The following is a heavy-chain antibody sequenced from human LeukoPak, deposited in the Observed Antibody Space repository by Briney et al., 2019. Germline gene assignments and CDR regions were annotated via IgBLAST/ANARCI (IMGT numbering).Heavy chain of an antibody. CDR1: GYTFTTYA. CDR2: INPNSGGT. V-gene: IGHV1-2*02. Sequence: ASVKVSCKASGYTFTTYAMNWVRQAPGQGLEWMGWINPNSGGTNYAQKFQGRVTMTRDTSISTAYMELSRLRSDDTAVYYCAREDYGSGSYYVYWGQGTLVTVSS. CDR3: AREDYGSGSYYVY. D-gene: IGHD3-10*01. J-gene: IGHJ4*02.